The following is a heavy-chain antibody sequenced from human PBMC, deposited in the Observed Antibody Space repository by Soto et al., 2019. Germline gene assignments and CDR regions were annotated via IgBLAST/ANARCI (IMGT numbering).Heavy chain of an antibody. CDR1: GGTFSSYT. CDR2: IIPILGIA. Sequence: QVQLVQSGAEVKKPGSSVKVSCKASGGTFSSYTISWVRQAPGQGLEWMGRIIPILGIANYAQKFQGRVTITADKSTSTADRELSSLRSGDTAVYYWERDDSGAQGDAFDIWGQGTRVTVSS. D-gene: IGHD4-17*01. V-gene: IGHV1-69*08. CDR3: ERDDSGAQGDAFDI. J-gene: IGHJ3*02.